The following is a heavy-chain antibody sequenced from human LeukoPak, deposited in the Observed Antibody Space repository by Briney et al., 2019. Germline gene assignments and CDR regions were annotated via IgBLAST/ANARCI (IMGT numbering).Heavy chain of an antibody. CDR1: GFTFGSYS. CDR3: ARGGITMIVY. CDR2: ISSSSSYI. Sequence: KSGGSLRLSCAASGFTFGSYSMNWVRQAPGKGLEWVSSISSSSSYIYYADSVKGRFTISRDNAKNSLYLQMNSLRAEDTAVYYCARGGITMIVYWGQGTLVTVSS. J-gene: IGHJ4*02. V-gene: IGHV3-21*01. D-gene: IGHD3-22*01.